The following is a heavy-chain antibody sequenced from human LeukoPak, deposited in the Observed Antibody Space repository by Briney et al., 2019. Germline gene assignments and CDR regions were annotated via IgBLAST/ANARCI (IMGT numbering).Heavy chain of an antibody. V-gene: IGHV3-66*02. J-gene: IGHJ4*02. Sequence: GGSLRLSCAASGFTVSSNYMSWVRQAPGKGLEWVSVIYSGGSTYYADSVKGRFTISRDNPKNTLYLQMNSLRAEDTAVYYCARSFLRSLDYWGQGTLVTVSS. CDR2: IYSGGST. CDR1: GFTVSSNY. D-gene: IGHD3-3*01. CDR3: ARSFLRSLDY.